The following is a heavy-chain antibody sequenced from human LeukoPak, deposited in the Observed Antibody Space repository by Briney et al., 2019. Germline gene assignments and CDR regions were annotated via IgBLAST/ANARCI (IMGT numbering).Heavy chain of an antibody. CDR3: ARDHQRVDGSGYYDFDY. D-gene: IGHD3-22*01. CDR2: INPNSGGT. J-gene: IGHJ4*02. Sequence: GASVKVSCKASGYTFTGYYMHWVRQAPGQGLEWMGWINPNSGGTNYAQKFQGRVTMTRDTSTSTAYMELRSLRSDDTAVYYCARDHQRVDGSGYYDFDYWGQGTLVTVSS. V-gene: IGHV1-2*02. CDR1: GYTFTGYY.